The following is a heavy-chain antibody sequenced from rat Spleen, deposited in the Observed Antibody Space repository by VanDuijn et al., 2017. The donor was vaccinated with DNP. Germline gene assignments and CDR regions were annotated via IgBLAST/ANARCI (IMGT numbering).Heavy chain of an antibody. J-gene: IGHJ2*01. CDR3: ARLHYGLDY. CDR2: ISSAGST. Sequence: EVQLQESGPGLVKPSQSLSLTCSVTGYSITSSYRWNWIRKFPGNKLEWMGFISSAGSTNYNPSLKSRISITRDTSKNQFFLQVNSVTTEDTATYYCARLHYGLDYWGQGVIVSVSS. D-gene: IGHD1-11*01. V-gene: IGHV3-3*01. CDR1: GYSITSSYR.